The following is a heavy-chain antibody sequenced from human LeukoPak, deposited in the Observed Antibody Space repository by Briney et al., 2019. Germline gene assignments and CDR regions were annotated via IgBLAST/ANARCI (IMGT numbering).Heavy chain of an antibody. D-gene: IGHD5-24*01. V-gene: IGHV1-69*13. CDR3: ARVDGYNLNY. J-gene: IGHJ4*02. Sequence: GASVKVPCKASGGTFSSYAISWVRQAPGQGLEWMGGIIPIFGTANYAQKFQGRVTITADESTSTAYMELSSLRSEDTAVYYCARVDGYNLNYWGQGTLVTVSS. CDR2: IIPIFGTA. CDR1: GGTFSSYA.